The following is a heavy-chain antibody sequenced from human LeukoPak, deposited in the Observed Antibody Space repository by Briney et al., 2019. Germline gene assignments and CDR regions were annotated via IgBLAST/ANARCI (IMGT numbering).Heavy chain of an antibody. V-gene: IGHV3-48*01. CDR3: ARTYDFGRGPPGDAFDN. CDR1: GFTFTIFG. CDR2: IDARSGIT. J-gene: IGHJ3*02. Sequence: GGSLRLSCAASGFTFTIFGLNWVRQAPGKGPEWVSYIDARSGITYYADSVQGRFTLSRDNARESVFLQMDSLRVDDTAVNYCARTYDFGRGPPGDAFDNWGPGTWVIVSS. D-gene: IGHD3-3*01.